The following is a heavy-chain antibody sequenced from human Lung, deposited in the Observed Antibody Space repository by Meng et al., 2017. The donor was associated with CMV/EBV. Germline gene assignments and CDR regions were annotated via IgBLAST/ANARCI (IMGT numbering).Heavy chain of an antibody. Sequence: SVXVSCKASRGRFGNYGISWARQAPGQGLEWMGGIIPFLGVASYAPKFKGRFTITTDKSTGTVYMDLSSLRSEDTAVYYCATAAVARGDYWGQGTMVTVSS. CDR1: RGRFGNYG. CDR2: IIPFLGVA. V-gene: IGHV1-69*10. D-gene: IGHD6-19*01. J-gene: IGHJ4*02. CDR3: ATAAVARGDY.